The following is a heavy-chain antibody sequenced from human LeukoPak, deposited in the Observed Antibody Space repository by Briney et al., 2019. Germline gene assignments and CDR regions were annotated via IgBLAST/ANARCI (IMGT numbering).Heavy chain of an antibody. J-gene: IGHJ1*01. CDR2: IYSSGHT. Sequence: ASQTLSLTCTVSGGSISSGTNYWDWIRQRPGRGLEWIGYIYSSGHTYYNPSLKSRVFLSMDTSKKQISLKLTSVTAAETAVYYCARAPSVVWYHFQLWGQGTLVTVSS. CDR1: GGSISSGTNY. CDR3: ARAPSVVWYHFQL. D-gene: IGHD6-13*01. V-gene: IGHV4-31*03.